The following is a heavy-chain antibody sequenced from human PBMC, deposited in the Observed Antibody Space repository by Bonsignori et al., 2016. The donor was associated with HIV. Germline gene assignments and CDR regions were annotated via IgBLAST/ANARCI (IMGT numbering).Heavy chain of an antibody. J-gene: IGHJ4*02. CDR2: LSANGGTT. D-gene: IGHD1-26*01. Sequence: EVQLVESGGDLVQPGGSLRLSCAVSGFIYGIYGMSWVRQTPGKGLEWVSSLSANGGTTYYADSVKGRFTISRDNSKNTLYLQMNGLRADDTAIYYCAKLPIVGPTGGYFDYWAREPWSPSPQ. CDR3: AKLPIVGPTGGYFDY. CDR1: GFIYGIYG. V-gene: IGHV3-23*04.